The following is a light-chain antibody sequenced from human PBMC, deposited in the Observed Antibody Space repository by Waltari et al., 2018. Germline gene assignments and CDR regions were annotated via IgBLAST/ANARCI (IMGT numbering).Light chain of an antibody. J-gene: IGLJ3*02. CDR3: VLYMGSGFWV. CDR2: STN. CDR1: SGSVSTSSN. V-gene: IGLV8-61*01. Sequence: QTVVTQEPSFSVSPGGTVPLTCGLSSGSVSTSSNPSWYQKPPGQAPRTLIYSTNTRSSGVPDRFSGSILGNKAALTITGAQADDESDYYCVLYMGSGFWVFGGGTKLTVL.